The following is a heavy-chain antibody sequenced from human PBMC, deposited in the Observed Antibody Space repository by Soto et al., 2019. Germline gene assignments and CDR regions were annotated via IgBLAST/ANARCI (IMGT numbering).Heavy chain of an antibody. J-gene: IGHJ4*02. Sequence: SETLSLTCTISGGSISVYYWSWIRQPPGQALEWIGYIYDSGSPYYNPSLRSRFIISADTSKNQISLKLTSATAAETAVYYCARGVGSSPPRYWGRGTLVTVSS. CDR3: ARGVGSSPPRY. CDR2: IYDSGSP. CDR1: GGSISVYY. D-gene: IGHD1-26*01. V-gene: IGHV4-59*01.